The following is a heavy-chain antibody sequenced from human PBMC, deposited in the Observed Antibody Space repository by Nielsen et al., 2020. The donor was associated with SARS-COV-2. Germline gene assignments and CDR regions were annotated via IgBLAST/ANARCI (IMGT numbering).Heavy chain of an antibody. CDR1: GFTFDDYD. J-gene: IGHJ6*02. Sequence: GESLKISCAAAGFTFDDYDMHWVRQAPGKGLEWVAVIWYDGSNKYYADSVKGRFTISRDNSKNTLYLQMNSLRAEDTAVYYCARDLEYSSSSTRPRYGMDVWGQGTTVTVSS. D-gene: IGHD6-6*01. CDR3: ARDLEYSSSSTRPRYGMDV. V-gene: IGHV3-33*08. CDR2: IWYDGSNK.